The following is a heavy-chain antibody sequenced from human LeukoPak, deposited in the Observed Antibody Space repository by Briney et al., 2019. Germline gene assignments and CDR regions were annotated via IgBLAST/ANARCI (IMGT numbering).Heavy chain of an antibody. CDR3: VRGDYYYCYYGMDV. CDR2: IIPIFGIA. CDR1: GGTFSRYA. V-gene: IGHV1-69*04. D-gene: IGHD3-16*01. J-gene: IGHJ6*02. Sequence: AVKVSCKASGGTFSRYAMSGVRPAPGRGVEWMGRIIPIFGIANYAQKFQGRVTITADKSTSTAYMELSSLRYEHTAVYYCVRGDYYYCYYGMDVWGQGTTVTVSS.